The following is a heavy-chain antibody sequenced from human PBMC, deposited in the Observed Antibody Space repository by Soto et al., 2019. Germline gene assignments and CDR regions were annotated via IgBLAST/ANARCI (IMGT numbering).Heavy chain of an antibody. J-gene: IGHJ4*02. D-gene: IGHD2-15*01. CDR2: IIPIFGTA. CDR3: ARAHRRDGGNPSWGY. V-gene: IGHV1-69*01. CDR1: GGTFSRYA. Sequence: QVQLVQSGAEVKKPGSSVKVSCKASGGTFSRYAISWVRQAPGQGLEWMGGIIPIFGTANYAQKFQGRVTITADESTSTAYMELISLRSEDTAVYYCARAHRRDGGNPSWGYWGPGTLVTVSS.